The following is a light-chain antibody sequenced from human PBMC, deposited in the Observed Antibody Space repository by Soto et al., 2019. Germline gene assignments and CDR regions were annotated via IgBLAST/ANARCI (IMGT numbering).Light chain of an antibody. CDR1: SSDVGTYNL. J-gene: IGLJ1*01. V-gene: IGLV2-23*01. CDR2: EAI. Sequence: SALTQPASVSGSPGQSITISCTGTSSDVGTYNLVSWYVQHPGKAPKLMIYEAIKRPSGVSDRFSGSKSGNTASLTISGLQAEDEADYYCCSYVRGGTYVFGTGTKVTVL. CDR3: CSYVRGGTYV.